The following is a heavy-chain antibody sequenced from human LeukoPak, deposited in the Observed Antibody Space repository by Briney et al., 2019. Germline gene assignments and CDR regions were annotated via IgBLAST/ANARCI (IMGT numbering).Heavy chain of an antibody. CDR1: GFTFSSYA. D-gene: IGHD6-13*01. J-gene: IGHJ4*02. CDR2: ISYDGSNK. CDR3: ARDRAGAGPPLYYFDY. Sequence: PGGSLRLSCAASGFTFSSYAMHWVRQAPGKGLEWVAVISYDGSNKYYADSVKGRFTISRDNSKNTLYLQMNSLRAEDTAVYYCARDRAGAGPPLYYFDYWGQGTLVTVSS. V-gene: IGHV3-30-3*01.